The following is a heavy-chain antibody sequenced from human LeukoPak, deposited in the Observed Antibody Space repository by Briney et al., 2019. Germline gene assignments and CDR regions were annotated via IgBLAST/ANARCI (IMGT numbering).Heavy chain of an antibody. CDR2: TRNKANSYTT. Sequence: GGSLRLSCAASGVTLSDHYMDWVRQAPGKRLEWVGRTRNKANSYTTEYAASVKGRFTISRDDSKNSLYLQMNSLKSEDTAVYYCARGPGYCSSASCPGFFDLWGRGTLVTVSS. CDR3: ARGPGYCSSASCPGFFDL. D-gene: IGHD2-2*01. CDR1: GVTLSDHY. J-gene: IGHJ2*01. V-gene: IGHV3-72*01.